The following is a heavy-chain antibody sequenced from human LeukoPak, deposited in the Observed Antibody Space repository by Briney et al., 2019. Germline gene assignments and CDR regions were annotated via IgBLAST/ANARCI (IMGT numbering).Heavy chain of an antibody. CDR1: GXXXXNYD. D-gene: IGHD4-17*01. J-gene: IGHJ4*02. CDR3: ARAPHGDYFDY. V-gene: IGHV3-13*01. CDR2: ISTVGDT. Sequence: SGXXXXNYDMHWVRHATGKGLEWVPAISTVGDTYYPGSVKGRFTISRENAKNSFYLQMNSLRAGGTAVYYCARAPHGDYFDYWGQGTLVTVSS.